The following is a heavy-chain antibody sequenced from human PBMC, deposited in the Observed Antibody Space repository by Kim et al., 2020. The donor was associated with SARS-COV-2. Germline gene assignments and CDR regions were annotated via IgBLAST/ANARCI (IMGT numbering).Heavy chain of an antibody. CDR2: FDPEDGET. D-gene: IGHD3-3*01. CDR1: GYTLTELS. V-gene: IGHV1-24*01. J-gene: IGHJ6*02. CDR3: ATARAPLYYEDYYGMDV. Sequence: ASVKVSCKVSGYTLTELSMHWVRQAPGKGLEWMGGFDPEDGETIYAQKFQGRVTMTEDTSTDTAYMELSSLRSEDTAVYYCATARAPLYYEDYYGMDVWGQGTTVTVSS.